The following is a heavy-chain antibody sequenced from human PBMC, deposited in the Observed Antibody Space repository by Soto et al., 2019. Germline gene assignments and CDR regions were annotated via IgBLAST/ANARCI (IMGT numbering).Heavy chain of an antibody. CDR1: GGTFSSYP. CDR3: ARVGHITNYGMAV. J-gene: IGHJ6*02. Sequence: QVQLVQSGAEVKTPGSSVTVSCEASGGTFSSYPINWVRQAPGQGLAWMGGIIPFFGTSNYAQKFQGRVTITADDSTSTAYMELRSLRSEDTAVYYCARVGHITNYGMAVWGQGTTVTVSS. CDR2: IIPFFGTS. D-gene: IGHD1-26*01. V-gene: IGHV1-69*01.